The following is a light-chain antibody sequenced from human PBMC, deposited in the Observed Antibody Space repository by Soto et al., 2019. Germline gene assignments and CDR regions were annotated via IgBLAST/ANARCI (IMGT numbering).Light chain of an antibody. J-gene: IGLJ1*01. CDR3: QSYDSTLSARYV. V-gene: IGLV2-14*02. CDR1: STDVENYNF. Sequence: QSALTQPASVSGSPGQSITIACTGISTDVENYNFVSWYQQHPGKVPKLIIYEDSKRPSGISDRFSGSKSGNSASLAITGLQAEDEGDYYCQSYDSTLSARYVFGTGTKVTVL. CDR2: EDS.